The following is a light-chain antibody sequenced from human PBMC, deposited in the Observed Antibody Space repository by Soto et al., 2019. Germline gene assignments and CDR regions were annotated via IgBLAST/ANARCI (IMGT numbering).Light chain of an antibody. CDR3: ISYTSSSTLS. V-gene: IGLV2-14*01. CDR1: SSDVGGYNY. J-gene: IGLJ2*01. Sequence: QSALTQPASVSGSPGQSIAISCTGTSSDVGGYNYVDWYQQYPGKAPKLMIFDVTNRPSGISSRFSGYKSGNTASLTISGLQAEDEADYYCISYTSSSTLSFGGGTKLTVL. CDR2: DVT.